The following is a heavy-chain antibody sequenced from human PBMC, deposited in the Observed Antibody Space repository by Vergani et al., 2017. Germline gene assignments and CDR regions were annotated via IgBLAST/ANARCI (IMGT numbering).Heavy chain of an antibody. CDR3: TTSYTLIFDY. Sequence: EVQLVESGGGVVRPGGSLRLSCAASGFTFDDYGMSWVRQAPGKGLEWVGRIKSKTDGGTTDYAAPVKGRFTISRDDSKNTLYLQMNSLKTEDTAVYYCTTSYTLIFDYWGQGTLVTVSS. V-gene: IGHV3-15*01. CDR1: GFTFDDYG. D-gene: IGHD2-2*02. CDR2: IKSKTDGGTT. J-gene: IGHJ4*02.